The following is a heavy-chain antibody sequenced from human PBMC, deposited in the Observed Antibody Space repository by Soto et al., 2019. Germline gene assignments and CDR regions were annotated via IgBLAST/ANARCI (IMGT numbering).Heavy chain of an antibody. D-gene: IGHD2-15*01. Sequence: QVQLQESGPGLLKPSETLSLTCSVSGGSISSYYWGWIRQPPGKGLEWIGYVHYSGRTSSNPSLRSRNTPSVCPSTKPFSARLLSVTAADAAVYFCAKLGGGSHPRFDSWGQGTLVTVSS. CDR2: VHYSGRT. CDR3: AKLGGGSHPRFDS. V-gene: IGHV4-59*01. J-gene: IGHJ4*02. CDR1: GGSISSYY.